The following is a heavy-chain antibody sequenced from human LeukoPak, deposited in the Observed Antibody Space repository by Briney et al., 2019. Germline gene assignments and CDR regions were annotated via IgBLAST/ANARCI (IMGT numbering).Heavy chain of an antibody. J-gene: IGHJ5*02. V-gene: IGHV1-46*01. CDR3: ARAEHLAALDP. CDR1: GYTFTSYY. Sequence: ASVKVSCKASGYTFTSYYMHWVRQAPGQGLEWVGIINPSGGSTSYAQKFQGRVTMTRDTSTSTVYMELSSLRSEDTAVYYCARAEHLAALDPWGQGTLVTVSS. CDR2: INPSGGST. D-gene: IGHD6-13*01.